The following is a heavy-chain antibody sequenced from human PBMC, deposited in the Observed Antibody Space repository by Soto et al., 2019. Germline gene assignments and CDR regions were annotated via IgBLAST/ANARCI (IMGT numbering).Heavy chain of an antibody. CDR1: GFTLSTYG. CDR3: ARIRGFWYGLDV. Sequence: PGGSLRLSFAGSGFTLSTYGMTWVRQAPGKGLEWVSAITGTGGNTYYVDSVKGRFTSSRDNSKNMLYLQMNSVRVEDTAVYYCARIRGFWYGLDVWGQVPTVPVCS. J-gene: IGHJ6*02. V-gene: IGHV3-23*01. CDR2: ITGTGGNT.